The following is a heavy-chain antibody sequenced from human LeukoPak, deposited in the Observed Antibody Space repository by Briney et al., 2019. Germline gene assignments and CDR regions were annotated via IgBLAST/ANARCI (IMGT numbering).Heavy chain of an antibody. CDR1: GGSISTYY. Sequence: KPSETLSLTCTVSGGSISTYYWSWIRQPPGKGLEWIGYIFYNGGTKCNPSLKSRVTMSVDTPKNQFSLKLNSVTAADTAVYDCGRARPGEVIEYWGQGTLVTVSS. D-gene: IGHD3-10*01. CDR2: IFYNGGT. CDR3: GRARPGEVIEY. V-gene: IGHV4-59*01. J-gene: IGHJ4*02.